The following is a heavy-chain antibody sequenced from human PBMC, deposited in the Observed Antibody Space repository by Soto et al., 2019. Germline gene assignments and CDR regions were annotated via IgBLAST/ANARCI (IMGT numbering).Heavy chain of an antibody. CDR2: INHSGST. Sequence: NPSETLSLTCAVYGGSFSGYYWSWIRQPPGKGLEWIGEINHSGSTNYNPSLKSRLTISVDTSKKQFSLKLSSVTAADTAVYHCARGGLSYSFDYWGQGTLVTVSS. J-gene: IGHJ4*02. CDR3: ARGGLSYSFDY. CDR1: GGSFSGYY. V-gene: IGHV4-34*01.